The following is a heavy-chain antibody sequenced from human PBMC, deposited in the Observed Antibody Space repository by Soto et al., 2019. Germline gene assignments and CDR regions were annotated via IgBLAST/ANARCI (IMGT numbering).Heavy chain of an antibody. J-gene: IGHJ3*02. D-gene: IGHD1-1*01. Sequence: EVQLLESGGGLVKPGGSLRLSCAASGFTFSSYSMNWFRQAPGKGLEWVSSISGSGNSIYSADSVKGRFTFSRDNAKNSLYLQMNSLRAKDTALYYCAIDVTLVRDHDAFDIWGQGTMVTVSS. V-gene: IGHV3-21*01. CDR3: AIDVTLVRDHDAFDI. CDR2: ISGSGNSI. CDR1: GFTFSSYS.